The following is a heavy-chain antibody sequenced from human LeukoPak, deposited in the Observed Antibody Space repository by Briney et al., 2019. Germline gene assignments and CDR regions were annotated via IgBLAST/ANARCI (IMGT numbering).Heavy chain of an antibody. Sequence: ALVKVSCKASGYTFTGYYMHWVRQAPGQGLEWMGWINPNSGGTNYAQKFQGRVTMTRDTSISTAYMELSRLRSDDTAVYYCARIGYYGSAPDYWGQGTLVTVSS. CDR2: INPNSGGT. D-gene: IGHD3-10*01. J-gene: IGHJ4*02. CDR1: GYTFTGYY. CDR3: ARIGYYGSAPDY. V-gene: IGHV1-2*02.